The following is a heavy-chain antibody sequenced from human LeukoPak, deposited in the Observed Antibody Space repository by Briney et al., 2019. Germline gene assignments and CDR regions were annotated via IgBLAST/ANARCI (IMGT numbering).Heavy chain of an antibody. Sequence: GGSLRLSCAASGFTFSSYGMHWVRQAPGKGLEWVAVISYDGSNKYYADSVKGRFTISRDNSKNTLYLQMNSLRAEDTAVYYCASGSLVVVPAAIPGFDYWGQGTLVTVSS. CDR3: ASGSLVVVPAAIPGFDY. J-gene: IGHJ4*02. V-gene: IGHV3-30*03. D-gene: IGHD2-2*01. CDR2: ISYDGSNK. CDR1: GFTFSSYG.